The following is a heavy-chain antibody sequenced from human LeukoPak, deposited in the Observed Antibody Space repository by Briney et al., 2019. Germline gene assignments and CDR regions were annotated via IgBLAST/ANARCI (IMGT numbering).Heavy chain of an antibody. CDR3: ARDLIVSGDAFDI. CDR1: GFTFSSYS. J-gene: IGHJ3*02. D-gene: IGHD2/OR15-2a*01. CDR2: ISSSSSYI. Sequence: KTGGSLRLSCAASGFTFSSYSMNWVRQAPGKGLEWVSSISSSSSYIYYADSVKGRFTISRDNAKSSLYLQMNSLRAEDTAVYYCARDLIVSGDAFDIWGQGTMVTVSS. V-gene: IGHV3-21*01.